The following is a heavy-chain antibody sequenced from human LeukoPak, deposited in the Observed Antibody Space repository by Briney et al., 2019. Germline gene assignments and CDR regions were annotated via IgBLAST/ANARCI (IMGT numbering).Heavy chain of an antibody. CDR1: GGTFSSYA. CDR2: IIPIFGTA. Sequence: SVKVSCKASGGTFSSYAISWVRQAPGQGLEWMGGIIPIFGTANYAQKFQGRVTITADESTSTAYMELSRLRSDDTAVYYCARSQYYDFWSGYLNYFDYWGQGTLVTVSS. J-gene: IGHJ4*02. CDR3: ARSQYYDFWSGYLNYFDY. V-gene: IGHV1-69*01. D-gene: IGHD3-3*01.